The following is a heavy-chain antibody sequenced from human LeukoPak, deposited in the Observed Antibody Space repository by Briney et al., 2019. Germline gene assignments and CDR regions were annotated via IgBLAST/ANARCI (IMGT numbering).Heavy chain of an antibody. CDR2: ITGTGDYT. J-gene: IGHJ4*02. V-gene: IGHV3-23*01. CDR1: GFTLSSYP. Sequence: GGSLRLSCVASGFTLSSYPLSWVRQAPGKGLEWVSTITGTGDYTEYADSVKGRFTISRDNSKNTLFLQMSSLRADDTAFYYCAKVLRGVIVYDYWGQGTLVTVSS. D-gene: IGHD3-10*01. CDR3: AKVLRGVIVYDY.